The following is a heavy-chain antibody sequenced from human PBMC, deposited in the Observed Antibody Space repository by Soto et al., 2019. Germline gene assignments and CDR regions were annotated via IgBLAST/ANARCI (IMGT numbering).Heavy chain of an antibody. CDR2: IYHSGST. CDR3: ARDSYCGDECYRPRASDL. V-gene: IGHV4-30-2*01. Sequence: LSDTLSLTCAVSGGSIGSGGYSWGWIRHPPGKGLEWIGYIYHSGSTYYNPSLKSRVTISVDRSKNQFSLKLSSVTAADTAVYYCARDSYCGDECYRPRASDLWAHGTMVPV. J-gene: IGHJ3*01. CDR1: GGSIGSGGYS. D-gene: IGHD2-21*01.